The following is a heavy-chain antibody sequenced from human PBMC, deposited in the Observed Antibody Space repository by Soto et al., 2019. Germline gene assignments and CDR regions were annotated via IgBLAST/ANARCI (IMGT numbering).Heavy chain of an antibody. CDR1: GFTFNTAW. CDR3: STSRGAEEFSSGMDLWGQGMDV. CDR2: INNFGVA. Sequence: EVQLEESGGGLVKPGGSLRLSCTASGFTFNTAWMSWVRQAPGKGLQWVGRINNFGVADYAPPVRGRFIISRDASKNTVYLQMNNLRSDDTAVYYCSTSRGAEEFSSGMDLWGQGMDVWGRGTTVTVSS. D-gene: IGHD3-10*01. J-gene: IGHJ6*02. V-gene: IGHV3-15*01.